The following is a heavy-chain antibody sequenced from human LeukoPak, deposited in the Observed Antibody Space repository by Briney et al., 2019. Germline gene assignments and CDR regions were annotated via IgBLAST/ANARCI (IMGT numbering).Heavy chain of an antibody. V-gene: IGHV3-30*03. CDR2: ISYDGSNK. CDR1: GFTFSSYG. J-gene: IGHJ4*02. Sequence: GGSLRLSCAASGFTFSSYGMHWVRQAPGKGLEWVAVISYDGSNKYYADSVKGRFTISRDNSKNTLYLQMNSLRAEDTAVYYRARDFGGYWGQGTLVTVSS. D-gene: IGHD3-16*01. CDR3: ARDFGGY.